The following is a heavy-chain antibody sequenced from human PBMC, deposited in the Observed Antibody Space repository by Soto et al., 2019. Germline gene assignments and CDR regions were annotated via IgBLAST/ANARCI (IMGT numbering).Heavy chain of an antibody. Sequence: PSETLSLTCTVSGGSISSSSYYWGWIRQPPGKGLEWIGSIYYSGSTYYNPSPKSRVTISVDTSKNQFSLKLSSVTAADTAVYYCARQDYYSGANWFDPWGQGTLVTVSS. CDR1: GGSISSSSYY. CDR2: IYYSGST. D-gene: IGHD3-10*01. J-gene: IGHJ5*02. V-gene: IGHV4-39*01. CDR3: ARQDYYSGANWFDP.